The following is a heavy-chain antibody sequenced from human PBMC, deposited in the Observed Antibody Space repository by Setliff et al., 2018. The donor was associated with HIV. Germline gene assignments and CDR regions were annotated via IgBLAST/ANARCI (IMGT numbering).Heavy chain of an antibody. CDR2: IIPIFGSP. CDR1: GDTFSSYA. Sequence: EASVKVSCKASGDTFSSYAISWVRQAPGQGLEWMGRIIPIFGSPNYAQKFQGRVTITADKSTSTAYMELSSLRSEDTAVYYCARDVYYYFYMDVWGKGTTVTVSS. J-gene: IGHJ6*03. CDR3: ARDVYYYFYMDV. V-gene: IGHV1-69*06.